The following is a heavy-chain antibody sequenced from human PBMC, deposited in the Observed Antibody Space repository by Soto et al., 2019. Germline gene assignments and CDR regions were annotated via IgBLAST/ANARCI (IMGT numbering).Heavy chain of an antibody. CDR2: ISFDGANI. CDR3: ARDPSGGSIFDP. CDR1: GFLFRNYA. D-gene: IGHD3-3*02. V-gene: IGHV3-30-3*01. J-gene: IGHJ5*02. Sequence: QVQLVESGGGVVQPGTSLRLSCAASGFLFRNYAMHWVRQSPAKGLEWLAVISFDGANIFYAGAAKGRFTISRDNSKQTLYLQLDSLRPEDTGVYFCARDPSGGSIFDPGGQGPQVTLPP.